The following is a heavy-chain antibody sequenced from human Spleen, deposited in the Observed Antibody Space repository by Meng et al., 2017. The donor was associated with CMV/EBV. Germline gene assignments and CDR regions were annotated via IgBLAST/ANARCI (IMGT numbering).Heavy chain of an antibody. CDR3: ARPSGSYYPTDAFDI. CDR1: GYTFTAHY. Sequence: ASVKVSCKASGYTFTAHYFHWVRQAPGQGLEWMGWIHPHRGDTNYAQQFQGRVTMTRDTSISTAYMELSRLRSDDTAVYYCARPSGSYYPTDAFDIWGQGTMVTVSS. CDR2: IHPHRGDT. J-gene: IGHJ3*02. D-gene: IGHD1-26*01. V-gene: IGHV1-2*02.